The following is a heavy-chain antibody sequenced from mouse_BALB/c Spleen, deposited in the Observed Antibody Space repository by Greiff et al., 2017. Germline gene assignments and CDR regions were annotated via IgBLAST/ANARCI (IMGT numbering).Heavy chain of an antibody. CDR2: IYPGDGDT. CDR3: AREGDYLYAMDY. J-gene: IGHJ4*01. V-gene: IGHV1-87*01. CDR1: GYTFTSYW. Sequence: VKLQQSGAELARPGASVKLSCKASGYTFTSYWMQWVKQRPGQGLEWIGAIYPGDGDTRYTQKFKGKATLTADKSSSTAYMQLSSLASEDSAVYYCAREGDYLYAMDYWGQGTSVTVSS. D-gene: IGHD2-4*01.